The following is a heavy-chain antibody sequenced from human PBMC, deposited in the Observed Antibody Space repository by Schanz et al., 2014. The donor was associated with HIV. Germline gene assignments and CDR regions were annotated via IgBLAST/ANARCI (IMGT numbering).Heavy chain of an antibody. CDR3: ARDYHWNWFDP. CDR2: IKLDGSEK. J-gene: IGHJ5*02. D-gene: IGHD1-20*01. V-gene: IGHV3-7*01. CDR1: GFTFSSYA. Sequence: EVQLLESGGGLVQPGGSLRLSCAASGFTFSSYAMTWVRQAPGKGLEWLANIKLDGSEKYYVDSVKGRFTISRDNTKNSLYLQMNSLRAEDTAVYYCARDYHWNWFDPWGQGTLVTVSS.